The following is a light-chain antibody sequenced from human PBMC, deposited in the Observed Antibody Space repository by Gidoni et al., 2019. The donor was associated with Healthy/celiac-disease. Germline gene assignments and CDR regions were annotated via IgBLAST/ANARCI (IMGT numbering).Light chain of an antibody. V-gene: IGLV3-1*01. CDR2: QDS. CDR3: QAWDSSTDMV. Sequence: ELTQSLSESVSPGQTASISCSGDKLGDKYACWYQQKTGQSPVLVIYQDSKRPSGIPERFSGSNSGDTAPLTISGTQAMDEADYYCQAWDSSTDMVFGEGTKLTVL. CDR1: KLGDKY. J-gene: IGLJ2*01.